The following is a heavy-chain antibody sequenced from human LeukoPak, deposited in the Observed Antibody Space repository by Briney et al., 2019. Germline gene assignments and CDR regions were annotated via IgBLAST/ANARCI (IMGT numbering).Heavy chain of an antibody. J-gene: IGHJ4*02. Sequence: ASVKVSCKASGYTFTSYDINWVRQAAGQGLEWMGWMNPDSGTRGYAQKFPGRVAMTRNTSINTAYMELSSLRSEDTAVYYCARAGGENYPPYYFDYWGQGTLVTVSS. V-gene: IGHV1-8*01. D-gene: IGHD2-21*01. CDR1: GYTFTSYD. CDR2: MNPDSGTR. CDR3: ARAGGENYPPYYFDY.